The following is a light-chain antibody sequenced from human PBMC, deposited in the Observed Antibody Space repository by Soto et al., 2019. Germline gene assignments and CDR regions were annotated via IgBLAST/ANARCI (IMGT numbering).Light chain of an antibody. CDR3: LQAKSFPRT. CDR1: QGIRND. V-gene: IGKV1-17*01. CDR2: GAS. Sequence: IQMTQSPSSLSASVGDRVTITCLASQGIRNDLGWYQQKPGEAPKLLIYGASSLQSGVPSRFSGTGSGTDFTLTINSLQPEDFATYYCLQAKSFPRTFGGGTKVDIK. J-gene: IGKJ4*01.